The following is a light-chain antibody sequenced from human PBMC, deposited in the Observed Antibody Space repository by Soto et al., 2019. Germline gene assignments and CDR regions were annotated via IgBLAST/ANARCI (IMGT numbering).Light chain of an antibody. CDR3: QQYNNWPPDRT. V-gene: IGKV3-15*01. CDR2: GAS. Sequence: EIVMTQSPATLSVSPGERATLSCMASQSVGSNLAWYQQKPGQAHRLLIYGASTRATGIPARFSGSGSGTEFTLTISSLQSEDVAIYFCQQYNNWPPDRTFGQGTKVEIK. J-gene: IGKJ1*01. CDR1: QSVGSN.